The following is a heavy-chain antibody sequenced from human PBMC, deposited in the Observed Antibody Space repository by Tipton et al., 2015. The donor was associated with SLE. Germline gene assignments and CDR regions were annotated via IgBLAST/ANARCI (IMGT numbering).Heavy chain of an antibody. J-gene: IGHJ3*01. CDR3: VRPIHYAAGVFDL. CDR1: GASVRSHY. D-gene: IGHD2-2*01. Sequence: TLSLTCTVSGASVRSHYWNWIRQTPGKGLEGIGYIRYNRDTNYHPPLKSRVTISVDTSKNQLSLKLTSVTAADTAVYYCVRPIHYAAGVFDLWGQGTMVTVS. CDR2: IRYNRDT. V-gene: IGHV4-59*02.